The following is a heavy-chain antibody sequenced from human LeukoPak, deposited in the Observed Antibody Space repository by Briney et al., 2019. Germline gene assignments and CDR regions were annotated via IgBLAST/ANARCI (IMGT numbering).Heavy chain of an antibody. CDR3: ARAADYFHAFDI. V-gene: IGHV3-21*01. CDR2: ISSSSNYI. J-gene: IGHJ3*02. CDR1: GFTFSSYA. D-gene: IGHD3-10*01. Sequence: PGGSLRLSCAASGFTFSSYAMHWVRQAPGKGLEWVSSISSSSNYIYYADSVKGRFTISRDNAKNSLYLQMNSLRAEDTAVYYCARAADYFHAFDIWGQGTMVTVSS.